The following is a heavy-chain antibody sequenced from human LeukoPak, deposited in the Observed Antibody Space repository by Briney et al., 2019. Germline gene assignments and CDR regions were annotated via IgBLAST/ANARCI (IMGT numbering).Heavy chain of an antibody. CDR3: ARVNGGYYFDY. CDR1: GFTFSSYS. J-gene: IGHJ4*02. CDR2: IGRGIT. Sequence: GGSLRLSCAASGFTFSSYSMNWVRQAPGKGLEWVSHIGRGITYADSVKGRFTISRDNSKNTLYLQMNSLRAEDAAVYYCARVNGGYYFDYWGQGTLVTVSS. V-gene: IGHV3-48*01.